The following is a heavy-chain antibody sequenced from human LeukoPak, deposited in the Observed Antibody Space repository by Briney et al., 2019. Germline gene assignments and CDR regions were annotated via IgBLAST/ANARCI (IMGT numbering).Heavy chain of an antibody. CDR1: GGSTGGGDYSISSGGYY. CDR3: ARIHFQFYYMDV. J-gene: IGHJ6*03. Sequence: SQTLSLTCSVSGGSTGGGDYSISSGGYYWSWVRQPPGKGLEWIGHIHQRGSTYYNPSLKSRVTISVDRPKNQVSLKLIAMTAADTAVYYCARIHFQFYYMDVWGKGTTVTVSS. CDR2: IHQRGST. D-gene: IGHD2/OR15-2a*01. V-gene: IGHV4-30-2*01.